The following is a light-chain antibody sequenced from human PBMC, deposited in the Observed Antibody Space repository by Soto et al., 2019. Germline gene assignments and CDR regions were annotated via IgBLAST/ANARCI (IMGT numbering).Light chain of an antibody. CDR1: QSVSSN. V-gene: IGKV3-15*01. Sequence: EIGMTQSPATLSVSPGERATLSCRASQSVSSNLAWYQQKPGQAPRLLIYGASTRATGIPARFSGSGSGTDFSLTISSLQPEDFATYYCKQSKSFPLTFGGGTMVDIK. CDR3: KQSKSFPLT. CDR2: GAS. J-gene: IGKJ4*01.